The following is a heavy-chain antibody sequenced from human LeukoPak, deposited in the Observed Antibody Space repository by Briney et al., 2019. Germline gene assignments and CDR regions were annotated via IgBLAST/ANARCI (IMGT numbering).Heavy chain of an antibody. D-gene: IGHD6-19*01. V-gene: IGHV3-48*04. J-gene: IGHJ3*02. CDR1: GFSFSTYW. CDR2: ISGSGRNI. Sequence: PGGSLRLSCETSGFSFSTYWMNWVRQAPGKGLEWVSYISGSGRNIYYADSVKGRFTISRDNAKNSLYLQMNSLRAEDAALYYCAKAGYSSGWGINAFDIWGQGTMVTVSS. CDR3: AKAGYSSGWGINAFDI.